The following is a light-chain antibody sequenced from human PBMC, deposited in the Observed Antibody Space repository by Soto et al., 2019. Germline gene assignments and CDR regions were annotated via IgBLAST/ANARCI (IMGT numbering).Light chain of an antibody. CDR1: PSDVGRYNY. J-gene: IGLJ1*01. CDR2: EVS. CDR3: SSYTASSTLL. Sequence: QSVLTQPASVSGSPGQSITISCTGTPSDVGRYNYVSWYQQHPGKAPKLMIYEVSSRPSGVSNRFSGSKSGNTASLTISGLQPEDEADYYCSSYTASSTLLFGTGTKLTVL. V-gene: IGLV2-14*03.